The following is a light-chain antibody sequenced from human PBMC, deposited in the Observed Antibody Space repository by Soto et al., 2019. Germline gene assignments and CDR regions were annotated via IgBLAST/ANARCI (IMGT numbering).Light chain of an antibody. J-gene: IGKJ5*01. Sequence: EIVMTQSPATLSVSPGGRATLSCRASQSISDTLAWYQQKPGQAPRLLIYSASRGATGFPARFSGSGSGTEFTLTISSLQSEDFAVYFCQQYNNWPPITFGQGTRLEIK. CDR1: QSISDT. CDR2: SAS. V-gene: IGKV3-15*01. CDR3: QQYNNWPPIT.